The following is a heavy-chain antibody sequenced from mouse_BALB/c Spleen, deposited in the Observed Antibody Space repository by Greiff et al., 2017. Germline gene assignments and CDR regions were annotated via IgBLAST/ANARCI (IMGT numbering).Heavy chain of an antibody. J-gene: IGHJ1*01. CDR3: ARRDWDWYFDV. D-gene: IGHD4-1*01. Sequence: EVKLMESGPGLVKPSQSLSLTCTVTGYSITSDYAWNWIRQFPGNKLEWMGYISYSGSTSYNPSLKSRISITRDTSKNQFFLQLNSVTTEDTATYYCARRDWDWYFDVWGAGTTVTVSS. CDR1: GYSITSDYA. CDR2: ISYSGST. V-gene: IGHV3-2*02.